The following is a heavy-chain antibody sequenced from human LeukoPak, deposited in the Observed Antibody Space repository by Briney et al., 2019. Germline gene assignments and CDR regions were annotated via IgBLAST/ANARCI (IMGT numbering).Heavy chain of an antibody. J-gene: IGHJ5*02. CDR3: ARVPIQDDFWSGYYTTTRNNWFDP. CDR1: GGSLSSSTYC. D-gene: IGHD3-3*01. V-gene: IGHV4-39*07. Sequence: SETLSLTCTVSGGSLSSSTYCWGWIRQPPGKGLEWIGSIYYSGSTYYNPSLKSLVTISVDTSKNQFSLKLGSVTAADTAVYYCARVPIQDDFWSGYYTTTRNNWFDPWGQGTLVTVSS. CDR2: IYYSGST.